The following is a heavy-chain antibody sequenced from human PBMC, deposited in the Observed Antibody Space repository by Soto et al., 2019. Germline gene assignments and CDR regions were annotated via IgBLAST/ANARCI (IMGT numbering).Heavy chain of an antibody. CDR1: GGSFSGYY. V-gene: IGHV4-34*01. D-gene: IGHD3-10*01. Sequence: SETLSLTCAVYGGSFSGYYWSWIRQPPGKGLEWIGEINHSGSTNYNPSLKSRVTISVDTSKNQFSLKLSSVTAADTAVYYCARGRGSGSYFPYYYYYMDVWGKGTTVTVSS. CDR2: INHSGST. J-gene: IGHJ6*03. CDR3: ARGRGSGSYFPYYYYYMDV.